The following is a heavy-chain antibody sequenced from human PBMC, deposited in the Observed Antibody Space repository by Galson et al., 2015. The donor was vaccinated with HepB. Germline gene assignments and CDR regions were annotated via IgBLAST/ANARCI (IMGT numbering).Heavy chain of an antibody. Sequence: SVKVSCKASGYTFTSYAMNWVRQAPGQGLEWMGWINTNTGNPTYAQGFTGRFVFSLDTSVSTAYLQISSLKASDTAMYYCARLRSSSTSCPNYWGQGTLVTVSS. J-gene: IGHJ4*02. CDR3: ARLRSSSTSCPNY. V-gene: IGHV7-4-1*02. D-gene: IGHD2-2*01. CDR2: INTNTGNP. CDR1: GYTFTSYA.